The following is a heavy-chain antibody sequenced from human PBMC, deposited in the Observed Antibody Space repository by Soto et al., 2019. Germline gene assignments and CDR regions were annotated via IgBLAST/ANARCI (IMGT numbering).Heavy chain of an antibody. J-gene: IGHJ5*02. CDR1: GYTFFTYD. CDR3: ARHHGPTTSENWFDP. CDR2: ISTYSGDT. Sequence: ASVKVSCKASGYTFFTYDISWVRQAPGQGLEWIGWISTYSGDTKYAQKFQGRVTMTTDTSTTTAYLELRSLRSDDTAVYYCARHHGPTTSENWFDPWGQGTLVTVSS. D-gene: IGHD5-12*01. V-gene: IGHV1-18*01.